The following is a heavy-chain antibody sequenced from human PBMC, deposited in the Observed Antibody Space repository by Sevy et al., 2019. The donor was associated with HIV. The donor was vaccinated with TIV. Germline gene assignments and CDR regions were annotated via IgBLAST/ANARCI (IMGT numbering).Heavy chain of an antibody. CDR3: AGAGRLRLGELSSGPDY. Sequence: GGSLRLSCTASGFNFNTYGMHWVRQAPGKGLEWLAIISYDGNKYYADSVEGRFTISRDNSRNTLYLEMNSLKSEDTAVFHSAGAGRLRLGELSSGPDYWGPGTLVTVSS. J-gene: IGHJ4*02. V-gene: IGHV3-30*03. CDR1: GFNFNTYG. CDR2: ISYDGNK. D-gene: IGHD3-16*02.